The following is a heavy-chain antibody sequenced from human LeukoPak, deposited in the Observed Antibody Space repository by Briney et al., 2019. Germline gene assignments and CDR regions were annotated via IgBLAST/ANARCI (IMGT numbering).Heavy chain of an antibody. D-gene: IGHD3-22*01. CDR2: IGTAGDT. J-gene: IGHJ4*02. V-gene: IGHV3-13*01. CDR3: ARDSLYDDNGYYHYFDY. CDR1: GFTFSSYD. Sequence: GGSLRLSCAASGFTFSSYDMHWVRQATGKGLEWVSAIGTAGDTYYPGSVKGRFTISRENAKNSLYLQMNSLRAGDTAVYFCARDSLYDDNGYYHYFDYWGQGTLVTVSS.